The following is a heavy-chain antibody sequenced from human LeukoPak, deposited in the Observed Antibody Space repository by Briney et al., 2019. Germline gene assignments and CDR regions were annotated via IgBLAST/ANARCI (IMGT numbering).Heavy chain of an antibody. D-gene: IGHD3-22*01. Sequence: PGGSLRLSCAASGFSFSSDWITWVRQAPGKGLEWVSYISSSGSTIYYADSVKGRFTISRDNAKNSLYLQMNSLRAEDTAVYYCAREDYYDSSGHFDYWGQGTLVTVSS. V-gene: IGHV3-48*03. CDR3: AREDYYDSSGHFDY. J-gene: IGHJ4*02. CDR2: ISSSGSTI. CDR1: GFSFSSDW.